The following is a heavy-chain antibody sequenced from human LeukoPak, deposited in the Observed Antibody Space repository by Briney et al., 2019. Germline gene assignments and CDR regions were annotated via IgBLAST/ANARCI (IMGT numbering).Heavy chain of an antibody. D-gene: IGHD3-16*02. V-gene: IGHV1-2*04. Sequence: ASVKVSCKASGYAFTAYYLHWVRQAPGQGLEWMGWINPNSGGTNYAQKFKGWVTLTRDTSINTTYMELSRLASDVTAVYFCARGTPGSYLGYWGQGTLVTVSS. CDR1: GYAFTAYY. CDR2: INPNSGGT. J-gene: IGHJ4*02. CDR3: ARGTPGSYLGY.